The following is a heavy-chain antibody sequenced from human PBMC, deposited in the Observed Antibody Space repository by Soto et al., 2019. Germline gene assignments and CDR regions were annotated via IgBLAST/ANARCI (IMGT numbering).Heavy chain of an antibody. J-gene: IGHJ4*02. CDR3: AREPYYDILTGYYPQTVYFDY. V-gene: IGHV4-30-4*01. CDR2: IYYSGST. Sequence: PSETLSLTCTVSGGSISSGDYYWGWIRQPPGKGLEWIGYIYYSGSTYYNPSLKSRVTISVDTSKNQFSLKLSSVTAADTAVYYCAREPYYDILTGYYPQTVYFDYWGQGTLVTVSS. D-gene: IGHD3-9*01. CDR1: GGSISSGDYY.